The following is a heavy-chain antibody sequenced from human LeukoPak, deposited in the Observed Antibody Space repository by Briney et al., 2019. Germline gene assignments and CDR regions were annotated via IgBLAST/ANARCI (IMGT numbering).Heavy chain of an antibody. Sequence: SVKVSCKASGGTFSSYAISWVRQAPGQGLEWMGGIIPIFGTANYAQKFQGRVTITADESTSTAYMELSSLRSEDTAVYYCARDGELGRVDYWGQGTLVTVSS. CDR3: ARDGELGRVDY. CDR1: GGTFSSYA. J-gene: IGHJ4*02. V-gene: IGHV1-69*13. CDR2: IIPIFGTA. D-gene: IGHD1-26*01.